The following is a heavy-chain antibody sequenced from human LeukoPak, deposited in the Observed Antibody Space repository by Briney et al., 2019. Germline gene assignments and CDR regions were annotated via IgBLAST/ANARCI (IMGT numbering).Heavy chain of an antibody. CDR2: ISAYNGDT. J-gene: IGHJ4*02. Sequence: ASVKVSCKASGYTFSDYGISWVRQAPGQGLQWMGWISAYNGDTHYAQNVQGRVTMTTDTSTSTAYMELRSLRSDDTAMYYCARAPSFLYRSEVEDYWGQGTLLTVSS. CDR1: GYTFSDYG. CDR3: ARAPSFLYRSEVEDY. D-gene: IGHD3-16*01. V-gene: IGHV1-18*01.